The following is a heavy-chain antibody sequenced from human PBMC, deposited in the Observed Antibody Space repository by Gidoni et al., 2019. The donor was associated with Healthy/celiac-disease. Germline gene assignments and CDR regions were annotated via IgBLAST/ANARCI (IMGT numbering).Heavy chain of an antibody. D-gene: IGHD5-12*01. Sequence: QVQLQESGPGLVKPSETLSLTCTVSGGSISSYYWSWIRQPPGKGLEWIGYIYYSGSTNYNPSLKSRVTISVDTSKNQFSLKLSSVTAADTAVYYCARDRGYDPRGAFDIWGQGTMVTVSS. CDR1: GGSISSYY. J-gene: IGHJ3*02. CDR3: ARDRGYDPRGAFDI. V-gene: IGHV4-59*01. CDR2: IYYSGST.